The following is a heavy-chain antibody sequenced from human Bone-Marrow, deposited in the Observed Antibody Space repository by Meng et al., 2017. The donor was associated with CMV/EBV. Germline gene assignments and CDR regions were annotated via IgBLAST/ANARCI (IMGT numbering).Heavy chain of an antibody. CDR2: ISSSSSYI. D-gene: IGHD3-10*01. CDR3: ARGALLWFGEFYYFDY. V-gene: IGHV3-21*01. J-gene: IGHJ4*02. Sequence: GGSLRLSCAASGFTFSSYAMSWVRQAPGKGLEWVSAISSSSSYIYYADSVKGRFTISRDNAKNSLYLQMNSLRAEDTAVYYCARGALLWFGEFYYFDYWGQGTLVTVSS. CDR1: GFTFSSYA.